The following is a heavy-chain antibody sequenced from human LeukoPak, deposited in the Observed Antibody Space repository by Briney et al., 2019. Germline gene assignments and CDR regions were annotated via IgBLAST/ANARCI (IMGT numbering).Heavy chain of an antibody. CDR2: IYHSGSA. J-gene: IGHJ5*02. Sequence: PSETLSLTCGVSGYSISSGYQWAWIRQSPGKGLEWIGSIYHSGSAHYNPSLKSRVTISVETSKNQFSLNMYSVTVADTAVYYCARDPRWLPADCTSASCYENYFDPWGQGTLVTVSS. D-gene: IGHD2-2*01. CDR3: ARDPRWLPADCTSASCYENYFDP. V-gene: IGHV4-38-2*02. CDR1: GYSISSGYQ.